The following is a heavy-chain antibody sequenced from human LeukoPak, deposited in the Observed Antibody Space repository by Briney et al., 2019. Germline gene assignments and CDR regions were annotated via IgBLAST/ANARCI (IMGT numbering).Heavy chain of an antibody. CDR2: IYYSGST. CDR3: ARGSDYTHFDY. CDR1: GGSISSYY. D-gene: IGHD4-11*01. Sequence: PSETLSLTCTVSGGSISSYYWSWIRQPPGKGLEWIGSIYYSGSTNYNPSLKSRVTISVDPSKNQFSLKLSSVTAADRAVLYCARGSDYTHFDYWGQGTLVTVSS. J-gene: IGHJ4*02. V-gene: IGHV4-59*01.